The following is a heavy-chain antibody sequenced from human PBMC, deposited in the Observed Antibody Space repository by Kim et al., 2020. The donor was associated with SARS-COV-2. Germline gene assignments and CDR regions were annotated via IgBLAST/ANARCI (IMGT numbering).Heavy chain of an antibody. D-gene: IGHD2-21*01. CDR1: GFTFTNYA. CDR2: ISGGGDSL. CDR3: AKGLRIPLGP. J-gene: IGHJ5*02. V-gene: IGHV3-23*01. Sequence: GGSLRLSCAASGFTFTNYAMSWVRQAPGKGLEWVSAISGGGDSLYYADSVKGRFTISRDNSRNTLYLQMNTLRAEDTAVYYCAKGLRIPLGPWGQGTLVTVSS.